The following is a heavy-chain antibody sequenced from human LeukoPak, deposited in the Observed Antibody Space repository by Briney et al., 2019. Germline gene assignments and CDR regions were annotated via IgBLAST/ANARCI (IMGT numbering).Heavy chain of an antibody. Sequence: GGSLRLSCAASGFTISSSGMTWVRQAPGKGLEWVSSLSDNGVNTYYADSVKGRFTISRDNSKNTLYLQMNSLRVEDTAVYYCTKDRYSSRWYAYSDYWGQGTLVTVSS. CDR2: LSDNGVNT. CDR3: TKDRYSSRWYAYSDY. CDR1: GFTISSSG. D-gene: IGHD6-13*01. V-gene: IGHV3-23*01. J-gene: IGHJ4*02.